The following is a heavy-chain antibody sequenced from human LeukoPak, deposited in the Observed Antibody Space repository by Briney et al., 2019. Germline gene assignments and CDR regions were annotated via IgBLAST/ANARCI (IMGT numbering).Heavy chain of an antibody. CDR3: VRERNSGGFDY. CDR1: GFTFSSYW. D-gene: IGHD3-16*01. Sequence: GGSLRLSCAASGFTFSSYWMSWVRQAPGKGLEWVANIKQDGSEKNYVDSVKGRFTISRDNAKNSLFLQMNSLRAEDTAVYYCVRERNSGGFDYWGQGTLVTVSS. V-gene: IGHV3-7*01. CDR2: IKQDGSEK. J-gene: IGHJ4*02.